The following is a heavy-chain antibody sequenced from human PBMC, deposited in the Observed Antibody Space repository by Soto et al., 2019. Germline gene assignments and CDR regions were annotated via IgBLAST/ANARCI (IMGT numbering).Heavy chain of an antibody. V-gene: IGHV4-31*03. CDR2: IYYSGST. D-gene: IGHD2-8*01. CDR1: SGSINSGGYY. CDR3: ARLGYCSNAVCDVYFYGMDV. J-gene: IGHJ6*02. Sequence: ASETLSLTCTVSSGSINSGGYYWSWIRQHPGRGLEWIGYIYYSGSTYYNPSLKSRVTISIDTSKNQFSLKLTSVTAADTAVYYCARLGYCSNAVCDVYFYGMDVWGQGTTVTVSS.